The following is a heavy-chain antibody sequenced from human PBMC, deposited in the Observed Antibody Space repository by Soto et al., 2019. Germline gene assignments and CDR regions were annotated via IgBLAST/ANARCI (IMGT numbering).Heavy chain of an antibody. CDR3: ARGFYGDEPNFDY. J-gene: IGHJ4*02. CDR1: GYTFTSYY. Sequence: ASVKVSCKASGYTFTSYYMHWVRQAPGQGLEWMGIINPSGGSTSYAQKLQGRVTMTTDTSTSTAYMELRSLRSDDTAVYYCARGFYGDEPNFDYWGQGTLVTVSS. CDR2: INPSGGST. V-gene: IGHV1-46*01. D-gene: IGHD4-17*01.